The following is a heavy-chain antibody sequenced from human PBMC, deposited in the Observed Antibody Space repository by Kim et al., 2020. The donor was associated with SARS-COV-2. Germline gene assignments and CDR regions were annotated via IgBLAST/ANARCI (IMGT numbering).Heavy chain of an antibody. CDR3: AGTPRF. CDR1: GFTFSDYW. V-gene: IGHV3-7*01. CDR2: IKRDGSEN. J-gene: IGHJ4*02. Sequence: GGSLRLSCAASGFTFSDYWMSWVRQAPGKGLERVSSIKRDGSENYYVESVKGRFTVSRDNAKNSLYLQMNSLRAEDTALYYCAGTPRFWGQGTLVTVSS.